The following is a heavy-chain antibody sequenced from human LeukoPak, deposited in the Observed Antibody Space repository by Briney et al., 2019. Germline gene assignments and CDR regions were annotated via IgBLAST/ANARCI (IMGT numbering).Heavy chain of an antibody. D-gene: IGHD4-17*01. J-gene: IGHJ4*02. CDR2: INSDGSST. Sequence: PRGSLRLSCAASGFTFSSYWMHWVRQAPGKGLVWVSRINSDGSSTSYADSVKGRFTISRDNAKNTLYLQMNSLRAEDTAVYYCASNGDYIAAYGYWGQGTLVTVSS. CDR3: ASNGDYIAAYGY. V-gene: IGHV3-74*01. CDR1: GFTFSSYW.